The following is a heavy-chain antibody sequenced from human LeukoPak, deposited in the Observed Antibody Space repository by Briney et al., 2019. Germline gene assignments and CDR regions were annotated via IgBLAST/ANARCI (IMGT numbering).Heavy chain of an antibody. D-gene: IGHD2-21*02. CDR2: INPNSGGT. V-gene: IGHV1-2*02. Sequence: ASVKVSCKTSAYTFTGYYVHWVRQAPGQGPEWMGWINPNSGGTNYAQKFQGRVTMTRDTSISTAYMELSGLRSDDTAVYYCPRYSYCGGDCYTFDYWGQGTLVTVSS. CDR1: AYTFTGYY. J-gene: IGHJ4*02. CDR3: PRYSYCGGDCYTFDY.